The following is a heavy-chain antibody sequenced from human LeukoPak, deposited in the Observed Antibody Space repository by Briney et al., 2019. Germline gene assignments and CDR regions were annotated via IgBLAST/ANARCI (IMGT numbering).Heavy chain of an antibody. J-gene: IGHJ3*02. D-gene: IGHD1-26*01. CDR1: GFTFSSYA. CDR3: AKDSMSGIVGATEDAFDI. V-gene: IGHV3-23*01. CDR2: ISGSGGST. Sequence: PGGSLRLSCAASGFTFSSYAMSWVRQAPGKGLEWVSAISGSGGSTYYADSVKGRFTISRDNSKNTLYLQMNSLRAEDTAVYYCAKDSMSGIVGATEDAFDIWGQGTMVTVSS.